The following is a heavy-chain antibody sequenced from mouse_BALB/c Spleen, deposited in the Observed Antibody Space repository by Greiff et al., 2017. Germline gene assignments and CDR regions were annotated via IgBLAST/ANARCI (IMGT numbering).Heavy chain of an antibody. CDR1: GYTFTSYY. J-gene: IGHJ3*01. Sequence: QVQLQQPGAELVKPGASVKLSCKASGYTFTSYYMYWVKQRPGQGLEWIGGINPSNGGTNFNEKFKSKATLTVDKSSSTAYMQLSSLTSEDSAVYYCTRSGDGYDWDFSFAYWGQGTLVTVSA. D-gene: IGHD2-2*01. CDR3: TRSGDGYDWDFSFAY. CDR2: INPSNGGT. V-gene: IGHV1S81*02.